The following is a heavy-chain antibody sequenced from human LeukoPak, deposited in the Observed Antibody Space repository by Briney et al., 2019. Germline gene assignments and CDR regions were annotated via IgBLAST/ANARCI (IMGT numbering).Heavy chain of an antibody. V-gene: IGHV4-39*07. CDR2: IYYSGST. J-gene: IGHJ3*02. Sequence: SETLSLTCTVSGGSISSSSYYWGWIRQPPGKGLEWIGSIYYSGSTYYNPPLKSRVTISVDTSKSQFSLKLSSVTAADTAVYYCARVEDYYDSSGYPNAFDIWGQGTMVTVSS. CDR1: GGSISSSSYY. D-gene: IGHD3-22*01. CDR3: ARVEDYYDSSGYPNAFDI.